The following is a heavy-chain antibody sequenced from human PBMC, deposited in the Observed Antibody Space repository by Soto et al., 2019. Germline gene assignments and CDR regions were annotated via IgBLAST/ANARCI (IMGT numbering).Heavy chain of an antibody. J-gene: IGHJ4*02. Sequence: EVQLVESGGGLVKPGGSLRLSCAASGITLSRYSMNWVRQAPGKGLEWVSSISSTTNYIYYADSMKGRFTVSRDNAKNSVYLDMNSLSAEDTAVYYCARESEDLTSNFDYWGQGTLVTVSS. CDR3: ARESEDLTSNFDY. CDR2: ISSTTNYI. CDR1: GITLSRYS. V-gene: IGHV3-21*02.